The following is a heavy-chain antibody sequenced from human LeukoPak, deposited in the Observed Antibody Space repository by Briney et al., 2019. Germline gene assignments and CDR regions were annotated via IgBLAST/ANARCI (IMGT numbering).Heavy chain of an antibody. D-gene: IGHD3-10*01. V-gene: IGHV1-2*02. CDR1: GYTFTGYY. CDR3: ARSTGPTAWFDP. Sequence: ASVKVSCKASGYTFTGYYMHWVRQAPGQGLEWMGWINPNSGGTNYAQKFQGRVTMTRNTSISTAYMELSRLRSDDTAVYYCARSTGPTAWFDPWGQGTLVTVSS. J-gene: IGHJ5*02. CDR2: INPNSGGT.